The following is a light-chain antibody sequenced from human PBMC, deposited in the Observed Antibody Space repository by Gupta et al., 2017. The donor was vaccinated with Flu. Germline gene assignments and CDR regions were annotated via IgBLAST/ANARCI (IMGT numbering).Light chain of an antibody. V-gene: IGKV1-9*01. CDR3: QQLNAYPPFT. Sequence: ERVTISCRASQGIGSYLAWYQQKTGKAPKRLIYTAATLQSGVTSKFCGSRSWAEFTLTISSLQPEEVATYYCQQLNAYPPFTFGPGTKVEI. CDR2: TAA. CDR1: QGIGSY. J-gene: IGKJ3*01.